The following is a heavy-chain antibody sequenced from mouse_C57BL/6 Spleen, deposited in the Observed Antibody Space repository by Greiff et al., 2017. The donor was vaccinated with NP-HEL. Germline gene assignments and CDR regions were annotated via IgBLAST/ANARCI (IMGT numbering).Heavy chain of an antibody. CDR1: GYSITSGYY. V-gene: IGHV3-6*01. Sequence: VQLHESGPGLVKPSQSLSLTCSVTGYSITSGYYWNWIRQFPGNKLEWMGYISYDGSNNYNPSLKNRISITRDTSKNQFFLKLNSVTTEDTATYYCVYYYGSYWYFDVWGTGTTVTVSS. D-gene: IGHD1-1*01. CDR3: VYYYGSYWYFDV. J-gene: IGHJ1*03. CDR2: ISYDGSN.